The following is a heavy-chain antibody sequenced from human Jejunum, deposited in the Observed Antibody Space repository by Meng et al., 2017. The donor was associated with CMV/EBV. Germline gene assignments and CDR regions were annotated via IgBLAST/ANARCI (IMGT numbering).Heavy chain of an antibody. Sequence: ISSGYYWGWIRQPPGKGLEWIGVISDRGSTHYSPSLKSRVTISSDTSKNQFSLRLTSVTAADTAVYFCARGGWYDSWSGYYPVDYWGQGTLVTVSS. CDR1: ISSGYY. D-gene: IGHD3-3*01. J-gene: IGHJ4*02. V-gene: IGHV4-38-2*02. CDR2: ISDRGST. CDR3: ARGGWYDSWSGYYPVDY.